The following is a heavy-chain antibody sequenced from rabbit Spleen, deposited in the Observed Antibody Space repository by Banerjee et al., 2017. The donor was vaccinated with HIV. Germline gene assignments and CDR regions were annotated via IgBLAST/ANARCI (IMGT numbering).Heavy chain of an antibody. Sequence: QSLEESGGGLVQPEGSLTLTCTASGFSFSSSYYMCWVRQAPGKGLEWIGYIDPIFGTTYYARWVNGRFTISRHNAQNTLYLQLNSLILADTATYFCARVSESSGWGEDLWGPGTSSPS. J-gene: IGHJ4*01. CDR3: ARVSESSGWGEDL. D-gene: IGHD4-1*01. CDR2: IDPIFGTT. CDR1: GFSFSSSYY. V-gene: IGHV1S40*01.